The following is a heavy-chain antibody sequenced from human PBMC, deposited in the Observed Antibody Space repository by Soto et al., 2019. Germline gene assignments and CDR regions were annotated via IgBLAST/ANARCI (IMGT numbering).Heavy chain of an antibody. CDR3: ARGLTVTHGRGGVYYYYYYMDV. Sequence: QVQLQQWGAGLLKPSETLSLTCAVYGGSFSGYYWSWIRQPPGKGLEWIGEINHSGSTNYNPSLKSRVTISVDTSKNQFSLKLSSVTDADTAVYYCARGLTVTHGRGGVYYYYYYMDVWGKGTTVTVSS. J-gene: IGHJ6*03. D-gene: IGHD4-4*01. CDR2: INHSGST. CDR1: GGSFSGYY. V-gene: IGHV4-34*01.